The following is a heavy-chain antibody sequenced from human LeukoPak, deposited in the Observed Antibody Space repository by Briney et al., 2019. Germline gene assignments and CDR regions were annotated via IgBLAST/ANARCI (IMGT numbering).Heavy chain of an antibody. CDR2: LYYSGST. Sequence: SETLSLTCTVSGGSISSASYFWGWNRQPPGKGLEWIGTLYYSGSTYYSASLKSRVTMSGDTSRNQFSLRLSSVNAADTAVYYCAKAGVRYSDSSALYAFDFWGPGTMVTVSS. CDR1: GGSISSASYF. CDR3: AKAGVRYSDSSALYAFDF. J-gene: IGHJ3*01. V-gene: IGHV4-39*01. D-gene: IGHD3-22*01.